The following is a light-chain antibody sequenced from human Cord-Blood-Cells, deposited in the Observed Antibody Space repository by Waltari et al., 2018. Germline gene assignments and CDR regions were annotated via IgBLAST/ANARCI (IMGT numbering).Light chain of an antibody. CDR3: QQYYSTPLT. V-gene: IGKV4-1*01. CDR2: GAS. Sequence: DIVMTQSPDSLAVSLGARATITCKSSQSVLYSSNNKNYLAWYQQKPGQPPKLLIYGASTRESGVPDRFSGSGSGTDFTLTISSLQAEDVAVYYCQQYYSTPLTFGGGTKVEIK. CDR1: QSVLYSSNNKNY. J-gene: IGKJ4*01.